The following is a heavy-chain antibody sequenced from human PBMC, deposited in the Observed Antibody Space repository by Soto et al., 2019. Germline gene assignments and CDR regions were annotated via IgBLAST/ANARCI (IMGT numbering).Heavy chain of an antibody. J-gene: IGHJ6*02. CDR3: ARSGGNPLSGLDV. D-gene: IGHD2-15*01. Sequence: QVQLVESGGGVGQPGRSLRLSCAASGFTFSTYGMHWVRQAPGRGLEWVAVIWYDGSNQYYADSVKGRFSISRDNSRNTVYLQMNNLRAEDTAVYFCARSGGNPLSGLDVWGQGTTVTVSS. V-gene: IGHV3-33*01. CDR1: GFTFSTYG. CDR2: IWYDGSNQ.